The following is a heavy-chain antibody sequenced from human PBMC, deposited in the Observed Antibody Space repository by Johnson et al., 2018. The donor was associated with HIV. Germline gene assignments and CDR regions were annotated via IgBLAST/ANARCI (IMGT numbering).Heavy chain of an antibody. Sequence: VQLVASGGALVKPGGSLRLSCSASVFTFSIVWKPWVRQAPGKGLEWVGRIKRKMEGEATDYAAPVKGRFTISRDDSKNTLFLQMSSLKTDDTTVYYCTTAIVIDAFDIWGQGTMVTVSS. CDR2: IKRKMEGEAT. CDR1: VFTFSIVW. D-gene: IGHD3-16*02. J-gene: IGHJ3*02. CDR3: TTAIVIDAFDI. V-gene: IGHV3-15*02.